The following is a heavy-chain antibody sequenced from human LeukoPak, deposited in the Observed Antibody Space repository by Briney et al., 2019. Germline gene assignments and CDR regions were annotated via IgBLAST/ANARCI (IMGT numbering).Heavy chain of an antibody. CDR1: GFTLSTYS. CDR3: ARGVYYYDSSGYYPPVVAAFDI. J-gene: IGHJ3*02. D-gene: IGHD3-22*01. CDR2: IGSSDSDI. Sequence: GGSLRLSCAASGFTLSTYSLNWVRQAPGQGLEWVSSIGSSDSDIHYADSVKGRFTISRDNARNSLYVQMNSLRAEDTAVYYCARGVYYYDSSGYYPPVVAAFDIWGQGTMVTVSS. V-gene: IGHV3-21*01.